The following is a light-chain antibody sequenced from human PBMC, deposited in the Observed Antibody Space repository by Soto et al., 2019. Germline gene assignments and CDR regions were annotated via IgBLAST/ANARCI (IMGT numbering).Light chain of an antibody. V-gene: IGLV2-14*03. Sequence: QSVLTQPASVSGSPGQSITLSCTGTSSGVGAYNYVSWYRQHTGQAPKLLIYSVTNRPSGISNRFSGSKSGNTASLTISGLQAEDEADYYCSSYATGGFPYVFGTGTKVTVL. CDR2: SVT. J-gene: IGLJ1*01. CDR1: SSGVGAYNY. CDR3: SSYATGGFPYV.